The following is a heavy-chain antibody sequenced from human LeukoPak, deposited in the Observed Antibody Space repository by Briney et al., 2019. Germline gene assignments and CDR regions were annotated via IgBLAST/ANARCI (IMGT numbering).Heavy chain of an antibody. Sequence: GRSLRLSCAASTFPLSNKYMSWVSQAQGRGVEWVSVIYTDGDTYYADSVRGRFTIFRDTAKNTVNLQMNSLRAEDTALDYSAGGQMFTSGGFDDWGEGTLVTVSS. CDR3: AGGQMFTSGGFDD. D-gene: IGHD6-19*01. J-gene: IGHJ4*02. CDR2: IYTDGDT. V-gene: IGHV3-53*01. CDR1: TFPLSNKY.